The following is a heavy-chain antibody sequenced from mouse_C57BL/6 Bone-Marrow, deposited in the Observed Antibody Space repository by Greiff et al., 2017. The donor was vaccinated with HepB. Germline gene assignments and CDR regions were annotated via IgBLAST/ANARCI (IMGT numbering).Heavy chain of an antibody. CDR2: ISSGSSTI. J-gene: IGHJ1*03. D-gene: IGHD1-1*01. Sequence: EVHLVESGGGLVKPGGSLKLSCAASGFTFSDYGMHWVRQAPEKGLEWVAYISSGSSTIYYADTVKGRVTISRDNAKNTLFLQMTSLRSEETAMYYCARTTVVTYWYLDVWGTGTTVTVSS. V-gene: IGHV5-17*01. CDR1: GFTFSDYG. CDR3: ARTTVVTYWYLDV.